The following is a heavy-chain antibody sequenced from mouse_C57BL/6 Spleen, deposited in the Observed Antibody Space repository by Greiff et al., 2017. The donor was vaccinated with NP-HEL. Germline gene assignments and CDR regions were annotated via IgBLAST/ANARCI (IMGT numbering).Heavy chain of an antibody. Sequence: VQLQQSGAELVKPGASVKLSCKASGYTFTEYTIHWVKQRSGQGLEWIGWFYPGSGSIKYNEKFKDKATLTADKSSSTVYMELSRLPSEDSAVYFCARHEEIYYDYDAWFAYWGQGTLVTVSA. D-gene: IGHD2-4*01. CDR3: ARHEEIYYDYDAWFAY. V-gene: IGHV1-62-2*01. CDR2: FYPGSGSI. CDR1: GYTFTEYT. J-gene: IGHJ3*01.